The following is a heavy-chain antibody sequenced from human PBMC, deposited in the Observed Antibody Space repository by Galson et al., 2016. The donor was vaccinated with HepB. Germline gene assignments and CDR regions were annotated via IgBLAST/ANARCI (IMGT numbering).Heavy chain of an antibody. CDR2: VYYSGST. D-gene: IGHD3-10*01. Sequence: EPLSLTCTVSGVSISSSSYFWGWIRQPPGKGLDYIGSVYYSGSTYYNPSLKSRVTISIDTSKNQFSLKLTSVTATDTAVYYCARPMEGFTYGCFDSWGQGTLVTVSS. J-gene: IGHJ4*02. CDR3: ARPMEGFTYGCFDS. V-gene: IGHV4-39*01. CDR1: GVSISSSSYF.